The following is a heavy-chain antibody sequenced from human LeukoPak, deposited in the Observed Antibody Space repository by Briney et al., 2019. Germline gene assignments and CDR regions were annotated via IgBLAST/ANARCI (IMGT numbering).Heavy chain of an antibody. V-gene: IGHV1-2*02. Sequence: PVASVKVSCKASGYTFTGYYMHWVRQAPGQGLEWMGWINPNSGGTNYAQKFQGRVSMTRDTSISTAYMELSRLRSDDTAVYYCARDREVGVEAPVFDYWGQGTLVTVSS. CDR2: INPNSGGT. CDR1: GYTFTGYY. CDR3: ARDREVGVEAPVFDY. J-gene: IGHJ4*02. D-gene: IGHD1-26*01.